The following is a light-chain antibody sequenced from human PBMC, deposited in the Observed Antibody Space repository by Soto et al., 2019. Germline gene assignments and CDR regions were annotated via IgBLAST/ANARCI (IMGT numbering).Light chain of an antibody. CDR3: QQYAQWCT. CDR1: QSVNTN. CDR2: GAS. Sequence: EIVMTQSPATLSVSPGERATFSCRASQSVNTNLAWYQLKPGQAPRLLVYGASIRATSIPARFSGSGSGTVYSLSISCLQFEDFCCYLCQQYAQWCTFGQGTKLDIK. V-gene: IGKV3-15*01. J-gene: IGKJ1*01.